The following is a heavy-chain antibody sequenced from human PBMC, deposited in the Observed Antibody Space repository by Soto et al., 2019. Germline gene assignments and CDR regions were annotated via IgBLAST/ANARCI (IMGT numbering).Heavy chain of an antibody. CDR1: GFSFSMYT. CDR3: ARRYQYDSSGYYY. D-gene: IGHD3-22*01. V-gene: IGHV3-21*06. Sequence: PGGSLRLSCAASGFSFSMYTMTWVRQAPGKGLEWVSSISSSGVHKFYTDSVQGRFTISRVNAENSLYLQMNSLRAEDTAVYYCARRYQYDSSGYYYWGQGALVTVPQ. CDR2: ISSSGVHK. J-gene: IGHJ4*02.